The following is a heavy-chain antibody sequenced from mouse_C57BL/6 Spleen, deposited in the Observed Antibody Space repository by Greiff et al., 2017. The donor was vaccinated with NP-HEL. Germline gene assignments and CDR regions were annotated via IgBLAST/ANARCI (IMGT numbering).Heavy chain of an antibody. CDR1: GFTFSSYA. J-gene: IGHJ2*01. Sequence: EVKLQESGGGLVKPGGSLKLSCAASGFTFSSYAMSWVRQTPEKRLEWVATISDGGSYTYYPDNVKGRFTISRDNAKNNLYLQMSHLKSEDTAMYYCAREGDYDLYFDYWGQGTTLTVSS. D-gene: IGHD2-4*01. CDR3: AREGDYDLYFDY. CDR2: ISDGGSYT. V-gene: IGHV5-4*01.